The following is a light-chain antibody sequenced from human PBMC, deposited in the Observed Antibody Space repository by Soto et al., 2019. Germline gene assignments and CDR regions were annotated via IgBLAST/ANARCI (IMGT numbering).Light chain of an antibody. Sequence: QSVLTQPPSASGTPGQRVTISCSGSSSNIGRNTVNWYQQLPGTAPKLLLYSNDQRPSGVPDRFSGSKSGTSASLAISGLQSEDEAEYYCAAWYGSLNGVLFGGGTKLTVL. V-gene: IGLV1-44*01. CDR3: AAWYGSLNGVL. CDR2: SND. CDR1: SSNIGRNT. J-gene: IGLJ2*01.